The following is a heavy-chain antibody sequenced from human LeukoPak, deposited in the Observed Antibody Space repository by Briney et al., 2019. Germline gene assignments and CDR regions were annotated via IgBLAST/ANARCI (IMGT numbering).Heavy chain of an antibody. Sequence: GGSLRLSCAASGFTFSSFGMHWVRQAPGKGLEWVAYIRHDGSKNFYADSGKGRFTISRDNSKNTLYLQMNSLKTEDTAVYYCAKGEPTVSWGQEPWSSSPQ. V-gene: IGHV3-30*02. D-gene: IGHD1-26*01. CDR1: GFTFSSFG. CDR2: IRHDGSKN. CDR3: AKGEPTVS. J-gene: IGHJ5*01.